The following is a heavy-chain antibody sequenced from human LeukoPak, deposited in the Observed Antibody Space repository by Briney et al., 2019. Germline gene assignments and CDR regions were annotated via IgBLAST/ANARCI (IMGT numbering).Heavy chain of an antibody. J-gene: IGHJ4*02. CDR3: ARGSRGSEFDY. D-gene: IGHD2-15*01. V-gene: IGHV3-53*01. CDR1: GFTVSSNY. CDR2: IYSGGST. Sequence: PGGFLRLSCAASGFTVSSNYMSRVRPAPGEGLGWGSVIYSGGSTYYADSVKGRFTISRDNPKNTLYVQMNSLRAEDTAVYYCARGSRGSEFDYWGQGTLVTVSS.